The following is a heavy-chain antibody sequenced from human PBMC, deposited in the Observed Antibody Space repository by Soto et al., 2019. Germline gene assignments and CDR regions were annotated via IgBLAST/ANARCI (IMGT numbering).Heavy chain of an antibody. CDR1: GFTFSSYG. CDR3: AKASWVWGVGMDV. CDR2: ISYDGSNK. J-gene: IGHJ6*02. V-gene: IGHV3-30*18. Sequence: PGGSLRLSCAASGFTFSSYGMHWVRQAPGKGLEWVAVISYDGSNKYYADSVKGLFTISRDNSKNTLYLQMNSLRAEDTAVYYCAKASWVWGVGMDVWGQGTTVTVSS. D-gene: IGHD7-27*01.